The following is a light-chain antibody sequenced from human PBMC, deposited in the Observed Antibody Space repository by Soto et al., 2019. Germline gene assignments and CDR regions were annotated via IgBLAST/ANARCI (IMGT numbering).Light chain of an antibody. CDR2: DAS. CDR1: QSVSSY. CDR3: QQRSNWPLT. Sequence: EFVLTQSPCTLSLSPGERATLSCRASQSVSSYLAWYQQKPGQAPRLLIYDASNRATGIPARFSGSGSGTDFTLTISSLEPEDFAVYYCQQRSNWPLTFGGGTKVDIK. J-gene: IGKJ4*01. V-gene: IGKV3-11*01.